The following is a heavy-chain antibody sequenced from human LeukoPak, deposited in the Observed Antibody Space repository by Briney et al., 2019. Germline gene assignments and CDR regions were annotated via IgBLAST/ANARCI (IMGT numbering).Heavy chain of an antibody. CDR2: INSDGSST. CDR3: ARVSMIVVEVASSPKDAFDI. J-gene: IGHJ3*02. V-gene: IGHV3-74*01. Sequence: GGSLRLSCAASGFTFSSYWMHWVRQAPGKGLVWVSRINSDGSSTSYADSVKGRFTISRDNAKNTLYQQMNSLRAEDTAVYYCARVSMIVVEVASSPKDAFDIWGQGTMVTVSS. CDR1: GFTFSSYW. D-gene: IGHD3-22*01.